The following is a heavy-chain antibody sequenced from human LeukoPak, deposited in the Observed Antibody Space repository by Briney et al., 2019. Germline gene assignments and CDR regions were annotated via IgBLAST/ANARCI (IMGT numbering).Heavy chain of an antibody. CDR2: IYYSGST. Sequence: SQTLSLTCTVSGGSISSGDYYWSWIRQPPGKGLEWIEYIYYSGSTYYNPSLKSRVTISVDTSKNQFSLKLSSVTAADTAVYYCARAKSGNSYGYCSYFDSGAQEPLSTV. CDR3: ARAKSGNSYGYCSYFDS. D-gene: IGHD5-18*01. CDR1: GGSISSGDYY. J-gene: IGHJ4*02. V-gene: IGHV4-30-4*01.